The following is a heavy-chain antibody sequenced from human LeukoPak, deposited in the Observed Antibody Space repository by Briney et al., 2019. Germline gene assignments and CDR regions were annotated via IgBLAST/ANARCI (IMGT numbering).Heavy chain of an antibody. V-gene: IGHV3-23*01. J-gene: IGHJ4*02. D-gene: IGHD5-18*01. CDR3: AKEVNVGQLWLPPGHFDY. CDR2: ISGSGNST. CDR1: GFTFSTYA. Sequence: PGGSLRLSCAASGFTFSTYAMSWVRQAPGKGLEWVSAISGSGNSTYYADSVKGRFTISRDNSKNTLYLQMNSPRAEDTAVYYCAKEVNVGQLWLPPGHFDYWGQGTLVTVSS.